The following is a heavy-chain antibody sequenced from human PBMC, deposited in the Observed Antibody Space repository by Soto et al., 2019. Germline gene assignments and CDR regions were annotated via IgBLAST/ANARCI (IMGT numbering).Heavy chain of an antibody. CDR2: IYTSGST. CDR3: ARDWDIVVVPAAIGTGYFDY. CDR1: GCSISSYY. D-gene: IGHD2-2*01. J-gene: IGHJ4*02. Sequence: PXETLSLTCTVAGCSISSYYWSWIRQPAGKGLEWIGRIYTSGSTNYNPSLKSRVTMSVDTSKNQFSLKLSSVTAADTAVYYCARDWDIVVVPAAIGTGYFDYWGQGTLVTVSS. V-gene: IGHV4-4*07.